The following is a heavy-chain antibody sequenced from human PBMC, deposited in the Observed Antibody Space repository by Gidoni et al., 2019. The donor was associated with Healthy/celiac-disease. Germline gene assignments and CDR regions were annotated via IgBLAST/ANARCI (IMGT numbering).Heavy chain of an antibody. CDR1: GGTFSSHA. V-gene: IGHV1-69*06. Sequence: QVQLVQSGAEVKKPWSSVKVSCKASGGTFSSHAISWVRQAPGQGLEWMGGIIPIFGTANYGQKFQGRVTITAGKSTGTAYMELSSLRSEDTAVYYCARVGIAAAAYYFDYWGQGTLVTVSS. J-gene: IGHJ4*02. D-gene: IGHD6-13*01. CDR2: IIPIFGTA. CDR3: ARVGIAAAAYYFDY.